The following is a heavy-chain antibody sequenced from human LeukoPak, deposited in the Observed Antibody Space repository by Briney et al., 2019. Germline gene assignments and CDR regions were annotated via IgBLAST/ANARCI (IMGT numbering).Heavy chain of an antibody. CDR2: IKQDGSEK. D-gene: IGHD3-22*01. V-gene: IGHV3-7*01. J-gene: IGHJ3*02. CDR3: AAYASSGRRDAFDI. Sequence: GGSLRLSSAASGFTFSSYWMSWVRQAPGKGLERVANIKQDGSEKYYVDSVKGRFTISRDNAKNSLYLQMNSLRAEDTAVYYCAAYASSGRRDAFDIWGQGTMVTVSS. CDR1: GFTFSSYW.